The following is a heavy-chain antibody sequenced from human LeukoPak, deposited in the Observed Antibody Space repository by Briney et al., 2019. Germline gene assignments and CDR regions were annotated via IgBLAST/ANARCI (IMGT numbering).Heavy chain of an antibody. V-gene: IGHV3-53*05. CDR1: GFTVSNNR. Sequence: GGSPRLSCAASGFTVSNNRLSWVRQAPGMGLEWVSTIYSDGNTYYADSVKGRFTISRDNSKNTLYLQMDSLRAEDTAVYYCAREKYSSSSVAMDVWGQGTTVTVSS. J-gene: IGHJ6*02. CDR2: IYSDGNT. CDR3: AREKYSSSSVAMDV. D-gene: IGHD6-6*01.